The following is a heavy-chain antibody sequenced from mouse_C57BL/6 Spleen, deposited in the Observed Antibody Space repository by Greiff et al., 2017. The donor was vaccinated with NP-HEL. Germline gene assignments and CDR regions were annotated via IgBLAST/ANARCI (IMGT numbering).Heavy chain of an antibody. CDR1: GFTFSSYT. CDR2: ISGGGGNT. Sequence: EVKLMESGGGLVKPGGSLKLSCAASGFTFSSYTMSWVRQTPEKRLEWVATISGGGGNTYYPDSVKGRFTISRDNAKNTLYLQMSSLRSEDTALYYCARSTMVTLYAMDYWGQGTSVTVSS. V-gene: IGHV5-9*01. D-gene: IGHD2-1*01. CDR3: ARSTMVTLYAMDY. J-gene: IGHJ4*01.